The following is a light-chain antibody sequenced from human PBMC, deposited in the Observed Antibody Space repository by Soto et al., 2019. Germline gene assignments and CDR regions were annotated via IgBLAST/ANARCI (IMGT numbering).Light chain of an antibody. CDR2: DAS. J-gene: IGKJ1*01. V-gene: IGKV3-15*01. Sequence: EIVMTQSPATLSVSPGERATLSCRASQSVTSNLAWYQQKPGQAPRLLIYDASTRATGLPARFRGSGSGTEFTLTISSLQSEDFAVYYCQQYNDRPRTFGQGTKVEIK. CDR3: QQYNDRPRT. CDR1: QSVTSN.